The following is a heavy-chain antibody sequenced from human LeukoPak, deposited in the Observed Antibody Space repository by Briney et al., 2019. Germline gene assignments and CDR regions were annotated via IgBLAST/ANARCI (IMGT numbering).Heavy chain of an antibody. D-gene: IGHD1-26*01. CDR3: ARFKFGSYYVLGWGTSFDY. V-gene: IGHV6-1*01. CDR1: GDSVSSNSAA. J-gene: IGHJ4*02. CDR2: TYYRSKWYD. Sequence: SQTLSLTCAISGDSVSSNSAAWNWIRQSPSRGLEWLGRTYYRSKWYDDYAVSVKSRITINPDTSKNQFSLQLNSVTPEDTAVYYCARFKFGSYYVLGWGTSFDYWGQGTLVTASS.